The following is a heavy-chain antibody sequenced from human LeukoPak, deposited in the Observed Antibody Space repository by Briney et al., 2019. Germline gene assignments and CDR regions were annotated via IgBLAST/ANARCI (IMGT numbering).Heavy chain of an antibody. D-gene: IGHD3-3*01. V-gene: IGHV1-3*01. J-gene: IGHJ4*02. CDR3: ASVITIFGVAVYYFDY. CDR1: GYTFTSYA. CDR2: TNAGNGNT. Sequence: ASVKVSCKASGYTFTSYAMHWVRQAPGQRLEWMGWTNAGNGNTKYSQKFQGRVTITRDTSASTAYMELSSLRSEDTAVYYCASVITIFGVAVYYFDYWGQGTLVTVSS.